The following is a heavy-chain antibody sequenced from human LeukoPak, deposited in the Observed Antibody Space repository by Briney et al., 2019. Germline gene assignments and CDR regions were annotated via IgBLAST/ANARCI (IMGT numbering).Heavy chain of an antibody. V-gene: IGHV4-59*01. Sequence: SETLSLTCTVSGGSISSYYWSWIQQPPGKGLEWIGYIYYSGSTNYNPSLKSRVTISVDTSKNQFSLKLSSVTAADTAVYYCARDGFPVGPFDYWGQGTLVTVSS. CDR3: ARDGFPVGPFDY. J-gene: IGHJ4*02. D-gene: IGHD1-26*01. CDR2: IYYSGST. CDR1: GGSISSYY.